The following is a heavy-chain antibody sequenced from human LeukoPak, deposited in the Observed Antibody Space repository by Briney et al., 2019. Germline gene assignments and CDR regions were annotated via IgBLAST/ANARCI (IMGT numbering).Heavy chain of an antibody. CDR2: ISGSGGST. V-gene: IGHV3-23*01. D-gene: IGHD3-22*01. Sequence: GGSLRLSCAASGFTFSSYAMSWVRQAPGRGLEWVSAISGSGGSTYYADSVKGRFTISRDNSKNTLYLQMSSLRAEDTAVYYCATALDYYDSSGYSSDAFDIWGQGTMVTVSS. J-gene: IGHJ3*02. CDR1: GFTFSSYA. CDR3: ATALDYYDSSGYSSDAFDI.